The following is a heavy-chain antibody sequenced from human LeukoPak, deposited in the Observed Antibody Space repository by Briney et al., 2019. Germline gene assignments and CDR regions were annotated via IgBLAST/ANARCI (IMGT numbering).Heavy chain of an antibody. CDR2: ISYDGSNK. CDR1: GFTFSSYG. D-gene: IGHD6-19*01. V-gene: IGHV3-30*18. CDR3: AKDAVAVLYYFDY. J-gene: IGHJ4*02. Sequence: PGRSLRLSCAASGFTFSSYGMHWVRQAPGKGLEWVAVISYDGSNKYYADSVKGRFTISSDNSKNTLYLQMNSLRAEDTAVYYCAKDAVAVLYYFDYWGQGTLVTVSS.